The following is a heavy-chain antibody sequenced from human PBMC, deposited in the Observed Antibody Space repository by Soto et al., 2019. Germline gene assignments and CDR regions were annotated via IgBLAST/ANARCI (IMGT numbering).Heavy chain of an antibody. CDR1: GGTFSSYT. CDR2: IIPILGIA. V-gene: IGHV1-69*02. J-gene: IGHJ3*02. Sequence: ASVKVSCKASGGTFSSYTISWVRQAPGQGLEWMGRIIPILGIANYAQKFQGRVTITADKSTGTAYMELSSLRSEDTAVYYCAGPYSSSSLRYFDPESAFDIWGQGTMVTVSS. D-gene: IGHD6-6*01. CDR3: AGPYSSSSLRYFDPESAFDI.